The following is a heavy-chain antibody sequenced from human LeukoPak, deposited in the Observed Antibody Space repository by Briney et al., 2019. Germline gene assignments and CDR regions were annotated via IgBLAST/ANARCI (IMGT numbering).Heavy chain of an antibody. CDR3: ARDMAVAGTAGYYYYGMDV. CDR1: GGSISSYY. D-gene: IGHD6-19*01. J-gene: IGHJ6*02. CDR2: IYTSGST. V-gene: IGHV4-4*07. Sequence: NPSETLSLTCTVSGGSISSYYWSWIRQPAGKGLEWIGRIYTSGSTNYNPSLKSRVTMSVDTSKNQFSLNLSSVTAADTAVCYCARDMAVAGTAGYYYYGMDVWGQGTTVTVSS.